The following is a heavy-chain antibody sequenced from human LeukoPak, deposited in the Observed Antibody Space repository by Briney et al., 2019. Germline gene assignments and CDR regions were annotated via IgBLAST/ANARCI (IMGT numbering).Heavy chain of an antibody. J-gene: IGHJ3*02. CDR2: ISGSGGST. CDR3: AKEYIWFGELSTDAFDI. Sequence: GRSLRLSCPAYGFTFSSYAMSWVRQAPGKGLEWVSAISGSGGSTYYADSVKGRFTISRDNSKNTLYLQMNSLRAEDTAVYYCAKEYIWFGELSTDAFDIWGQGTMVTVSS. V-gene: IGHV3-23*01. CDR1: GFTFSSYA. D-gene: IGHD3-10*01.